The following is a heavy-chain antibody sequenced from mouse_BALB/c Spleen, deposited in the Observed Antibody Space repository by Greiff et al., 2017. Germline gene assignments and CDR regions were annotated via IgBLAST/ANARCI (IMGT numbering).Heavy chain of an antibody. V-gene: IGHV5-6-4*01. Sequence: EVQLVESGGGLVKPGGSLKLSCAASGFTFSSYTMSWVRQTPEKRLEWVATISSGGSYTYYPDSVKGRFTIARDNAKNTLYLQMSSLKSEDTAMYYCTRARYGWLAYWGQGTLVTVSA. D-gene: IGHD1-1*01. CDR1: GFTFSSYT. CDR2: ISSGGSYT. CDR3: TRARYGWLAY. J-gene: IGHJ3*01.